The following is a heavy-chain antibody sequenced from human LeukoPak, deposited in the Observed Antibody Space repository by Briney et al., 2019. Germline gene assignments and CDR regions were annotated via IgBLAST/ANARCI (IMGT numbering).Heavy chain of an antibody. CDR1: GGTFSSYA. J-gene: IGHJ3*02. D-gene: IGHD3-10*01. Sequence: ASVKVSCKASGGTFSSYAISWVRQAPGQGLEWMGGIIPIFDTANYAQKFQGRVTITADESTSTAYMELSSLRSEDTAVYYCARRDNVGDASDIWGQGTMVTVSS. CDR3: ARRDNVGDASDI. CDR2: IIPIFDTA. V-gene: IGHV1-69*13.